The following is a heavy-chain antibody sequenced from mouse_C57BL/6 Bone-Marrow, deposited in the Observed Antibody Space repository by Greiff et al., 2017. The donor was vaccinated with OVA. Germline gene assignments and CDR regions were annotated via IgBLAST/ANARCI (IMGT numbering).Heavy chain of an antibody. J-gene: IGHJ2*01. V-gene: IGHV1-82*01. D-gene: IGHD2-3*01. CDR3: ARHEDGYYASYFDY. CDR2: IYPGDGDT. CDR1: GYAFSSSW. Sequence: VQLVESGPELVKPGASVKISCKASGYAFSSSWMNWVKQRPGKGLEWIGRIYPGDGDTNYNGKFKGKATLTADKSSSTAYMQLSSLTSEDSAFYFCARHEDGYYASYFDYWGQGTTLTVSS.